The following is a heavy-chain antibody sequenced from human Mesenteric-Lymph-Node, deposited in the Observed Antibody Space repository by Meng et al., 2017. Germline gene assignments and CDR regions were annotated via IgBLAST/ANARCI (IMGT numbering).Heavy chain of an antibody. Sequence: GESLKISCETSGVTFSRYEMNWVRQAPGKGLEWVSAISGSGGSTYYADSVKGRFTISRDNSKNTLYLQMNSLRAEDTAVYYCANPPRVFSYYESSGSVFDIWGQGTMVTVSS. CDR1: GVTFSRYE. V-gene: IGHV3-23*01. CDR2: ISGSGGST. D-gene: IGHD3-22*01. J-gene: IGHJ3*02. CDR3: ANPPRVFSYYESSGSVFDI.